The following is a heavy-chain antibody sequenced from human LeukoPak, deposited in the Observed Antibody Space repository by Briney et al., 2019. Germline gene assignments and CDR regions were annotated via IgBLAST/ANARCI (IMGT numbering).Heavy chain of an antibody. CDR1: GGSISSGGYY. J-gene: IGHJ4*02. CDR3: ARLISSGTAFDY. D-gene: IGHD3-10*01. V-gene: IGHV4-61*08. Sequence: SQTLSLTCTVSGGSISSGGYYWSWIRQPPGKGLEWIGYIYYSGSTNYNPSLKSRVTISVDTSKNQFSLKLSSVTAADTAVYYCARLISSGTAFDYWGQGTLVTVSS. CDR2: IYYSGST.